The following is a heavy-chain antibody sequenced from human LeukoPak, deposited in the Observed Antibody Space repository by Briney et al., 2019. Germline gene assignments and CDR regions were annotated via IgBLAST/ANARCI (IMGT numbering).Heavy chain of an antibody. CDR1: GGSISSSSYY. V-gene: IGHV4-39*01. Sequence: SETLSLTCTVSGGSISSSSYYWGWIRQPPGKGLEWIGSIYYSGSTYYNPSLKGRVTISVDTSKNQFSLKLSSVTAADTAVYYCAGRNPTHWFDPWGQGTLVTVSS. J-gene: IGHJ5*02. CDR3: AGRNPTHWFDP. CDR2: IYYSGST.